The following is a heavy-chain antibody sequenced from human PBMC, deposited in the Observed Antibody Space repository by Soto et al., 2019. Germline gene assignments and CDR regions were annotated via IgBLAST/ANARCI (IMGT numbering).Heavy chain of an antibody. CDR3: ARAVAVAADFDY. D-gene: IGHD2-15*01. CDR2: ISAYNGNT. J-gene: IGHJ4*02. CDR1: GYTFTSYG. V-gene: IGHV1-18*01. Sequence: ASVKVSCKASGYTFTSYGISWVRQAPGQGLEWMGWISAYNGNTNYAQKLQGRVTMTGDTSTSTAYMELSSLRSEDTAVYYCARAVAVAADFDYRGQGTLVTVSS.